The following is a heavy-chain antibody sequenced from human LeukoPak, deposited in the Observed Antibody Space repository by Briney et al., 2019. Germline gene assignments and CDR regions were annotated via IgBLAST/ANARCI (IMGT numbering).Heavy chain of an antibody. V-gene: IGHV3-23*01. D-gene: IGHD5-18*01. CDR3: ATNTAFDY. Sequence: GGSLRLSCAASGFTFISYAMTWVRQAPGKGLEWVSTISGSGGTTYYADSVRGRFTISRDNSKDTLYLQMNSLRAEDTAAYYCATNTAFDYWGQGTLVTVSS. CDR2: ISGSGGTT. CDR1: GFTFISYA. J-gene: IGHJ4*02.